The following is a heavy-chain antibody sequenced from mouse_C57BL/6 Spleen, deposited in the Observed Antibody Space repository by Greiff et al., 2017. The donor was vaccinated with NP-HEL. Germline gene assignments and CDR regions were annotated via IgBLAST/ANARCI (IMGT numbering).Heavy chain of an antibody. Sequence: QVQLQQSGPGLVAPSQSLSITCTVSGFSLTSYAISWVRQPPGKGLEWLGVIWTGGGTNYNSALKSRLSISKDNSKSQVFLKMNSLQTDDTARYYCARGIYDGYYGAMDYWGQGTSVTVSS. CDR1: GFSLTSYA. J-gene: IGHJ4*01. CDR2: IWTGGGT. V-gene: IGHV2-9-1*01. CDR3: ARGIYDGYYGAMDY. D-gene: IGHD2-3*01.